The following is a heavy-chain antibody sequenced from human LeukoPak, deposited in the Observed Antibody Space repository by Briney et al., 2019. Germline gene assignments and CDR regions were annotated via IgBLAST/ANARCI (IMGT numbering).Heavy chain of an antibody. CDR2: INHSGST. D-gene: IGHD3-22*01. CDR3: ARDTSLFSYYDSSGYDY. CDR1: GGSFSGYY. J-gene: IGHJ4*02. V-gene: IGHV4-34*01. Sequence: SETLSLTCAVYGGSFSGYYWSWIRQPPGKGLEWIGEINHSGSTNYNPSLKSRVTISVDTSKNQFSLKLSSVTAADTAVYYCARDTSLFSYYDSSGYDYWGQGTLVTVSS.